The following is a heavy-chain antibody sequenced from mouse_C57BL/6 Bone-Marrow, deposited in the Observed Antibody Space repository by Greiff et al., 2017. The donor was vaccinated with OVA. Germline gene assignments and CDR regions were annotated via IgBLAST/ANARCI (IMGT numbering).Heavy chain of an antibody. CDR3: ARWDYYGLWYFDV. Sequence: VQLQQPGAELVKPGASVKMSCKASGYTFTSYWITWVKPRPGQGLEWIGDIYPGSGSNNYNENVKGTATLTVDTSSSTAYMQLSSLTSEDSAVYYCARWDYYGLWYFDVWGTGTTVTVSS. J-gene: IGHJ1*03. CDR2: IYPGSGSN. D-gene: IGHD1-1*01. V-gene: IGHV1-55*01. CDR1: GYTFTSYW.